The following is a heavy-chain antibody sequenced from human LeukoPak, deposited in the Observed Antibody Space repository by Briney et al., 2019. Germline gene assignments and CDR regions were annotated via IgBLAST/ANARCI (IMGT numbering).Heavy chain of an antibody. CDR1: GITFSSYG. J-gene: IGHJ6*03. Sequence: GGPLRLSCVASGITFSSYGMHWVRQVPGKGLEWVAFIRGDGTSQYYVDSVKGRFFISRDNSKNTLYLQMNSLRAEDTAVYYCAAPNDFWNGYDYYMDVWGKGTTVSVSS. D-gene: IGHD3-3*01. V-gene: IGHV3-30*02. CDR2: IRGDGTSQ. CDR3: AAPNDFWNGYDYYMDV.